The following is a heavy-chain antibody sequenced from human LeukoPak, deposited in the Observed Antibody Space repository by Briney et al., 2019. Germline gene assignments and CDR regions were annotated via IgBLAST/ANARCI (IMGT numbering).Heavy chain of an antibody. CDR1: GFTVSSNY. V-gene: IGHV3-53*01. J-gene: IGHJ4*02. CDR3: ARDSGDYDSSGYLYYFDY. Sequence: PGGSLRLSCAASGFTVSSNYMSWVRQAPGKGLEWVSVIYSGGSTYYADSVKGRFTISRDNSKNTLYLQMNSLRAEDTAVYYCARDSGDYDSSGYLYYFDYWGQGTLITVSS. D-gene: IGHD3-22*01. CDR2: IYSGGST.